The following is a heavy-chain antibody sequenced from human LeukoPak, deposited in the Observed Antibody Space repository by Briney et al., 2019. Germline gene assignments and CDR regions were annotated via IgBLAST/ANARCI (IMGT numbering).Heavy chain of an antibody. J-gene: IGHJ4*02. CDR3: ARHQVLLWFGESPGPCDY. CDR2: INHSGST. V-gene: IGHV4-34*01. CDR1: GGSFSGYY. Sequence: SETLSLTCAVYGGSFSGYYWSWIRQPPGKGLEWIGEINHSGSTNYNPSLKSRVTISVDTSKNQFSLKLSSVTAAGTAVYYCARHQVLLWFGESPGPCDYWGQGTLVTVSS. D-gene: IGHD3-10*01.